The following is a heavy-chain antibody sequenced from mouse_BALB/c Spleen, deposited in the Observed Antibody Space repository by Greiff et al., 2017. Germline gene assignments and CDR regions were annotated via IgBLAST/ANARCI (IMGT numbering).Heavy chain of an antibody. V-gene: IGHV2-6-7*01. CDR2: IWGDGST. Sequence: QVTLKESGPGLVAPSQSLSITCTVSGFSLTGYGVNWVRQPPGKGLEWLGMIWGDGSTDYNSALKSRLSISKDNSKSQVFLKMNSLQTDDTARYYCARWGGDYAMDYWGQGTSVTVSS. CDR1: GFSLTGYG. CDR3: ARWGGDYAMDY. J-gene: IGHJ4*01.